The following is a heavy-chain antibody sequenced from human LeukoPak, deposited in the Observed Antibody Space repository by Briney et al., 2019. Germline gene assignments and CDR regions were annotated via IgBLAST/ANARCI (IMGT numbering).Heavy chain of an antibody. J-gene: IGHJ3*02. Sequence: PAETLSLTCTVSGGSITSYHWSWIRQPAGKGLEWIGRIYSSGSTNYNSSLKSRVTMSVDTSKNLFPLKVTSVTAAATAVYYCARQRPNVAGEAFDIWGQGTMVTVSS. CDR1: GGSITSYH. CDR2: IYSSGST. D-gene: IGHD3-10*01. CDR3: ARQRPNVAGEAFDI. V-gene: IGHV4-4*07.